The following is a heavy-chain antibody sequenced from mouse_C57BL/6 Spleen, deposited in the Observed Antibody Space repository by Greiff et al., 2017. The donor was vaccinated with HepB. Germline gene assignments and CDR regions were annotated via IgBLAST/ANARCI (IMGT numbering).Heavy chain of an antibody. J-gene: IGHJ3*01. CDR3: GRDGSSYWFAY. V-gene: IGHV1-9*01. CDR1: GYTFTGYW. D-gene: IGHD1-1*01. CDR2: ILPGSGST. Sequence: VQLQQSGAELMKPGASVKLSCKATGYTFTGYWIEWVKQRPGHGLEWIGEILPGSGSTNYNEKFNGKATFTVETSSNPAYMQLSSLTTEDAAIYYGGRDGSSYWFAYWGQGTLVTVSA.